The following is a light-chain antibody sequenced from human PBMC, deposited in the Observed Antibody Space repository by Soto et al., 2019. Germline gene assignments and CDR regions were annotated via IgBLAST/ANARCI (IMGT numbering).Light chain of an antibody. J-gene: IGLJ1*01. CDR1: ISDVGSYNY. Sequence: ALTQPASVSGSPGQSITISCTGTISDVGSYNYVSWYQQYPGKAPKLMIYDVSTQPSGVSDRFSGSKSGNTASLTISGLRAEDEADYYCGSYTTSSNYVFGTGTKVTVL. CDR3: GSYTTSSNYV. CDR2: DVS. V-gene: IGLV2-14*03.